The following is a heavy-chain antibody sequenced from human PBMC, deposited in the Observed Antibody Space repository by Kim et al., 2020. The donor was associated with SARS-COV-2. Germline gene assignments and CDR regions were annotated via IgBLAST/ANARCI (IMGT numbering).Heavy chain of an antibody. Sequence: ASVKVSCKASGYTFTSYYMHWVRQAPGQGLEWMGIINPSGGSTSYAQKFQGRVTMTRDTSTSTVYMELSSLRSEDTAVYYCARDRRPEPARGGERDWYFDLWGRGTLVTVSS. CDR2: INPSGGST. D-gene: IGHD3-16*01. V-gene: IGHV1-46*01. CDR1: GYTFTSYY. J-gene: IGHJ2*01. CDR3: ARDRRPEPARGGERDWYFDL.